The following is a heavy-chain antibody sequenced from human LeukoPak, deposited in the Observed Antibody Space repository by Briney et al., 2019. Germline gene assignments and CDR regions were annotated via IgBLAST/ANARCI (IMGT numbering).Heavy chain of an antibody. D-gene: IGHD6-13*01. Sequence: GGSLRLSCAASGFTFSSYSMNWVRQAPGKGLEWVSSISSSSSYIYYADSVKGRFTISRDNAKNSLCLQMNSLRAEDTAVYYCARSPAAGTMDYWGQGTLVTVSS. V-gene: IGHV3-21*01. CDR1: GFTFSSYS. CDR2: ISSSSSYI. J-gene: IGHJ4*02. CDR3: ARSPAAGTMDY.